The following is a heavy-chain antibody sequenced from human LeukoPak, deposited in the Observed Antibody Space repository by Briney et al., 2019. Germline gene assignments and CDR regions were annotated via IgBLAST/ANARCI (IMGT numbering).Heavy chain of an antibody. J-gene: IGHJ4*02. Sequence: GGSLRLSCAATGLSVSSNFMSWVRQAPGKGLEWVSVIYGGGSTYYADSVKGRFTISRDNSKNMLYLQMNTLTAEDTAIYFCAKDFEFKWQQPSDHWGQGTPVTVSS. D-gene: IGHD1/OR15-1a*01. CDR1: GLSVSSNF. V-gene: IGHV3-53*01. CDR3: AKDFEFKWQQPSDH. CDR2: IYGGGST.